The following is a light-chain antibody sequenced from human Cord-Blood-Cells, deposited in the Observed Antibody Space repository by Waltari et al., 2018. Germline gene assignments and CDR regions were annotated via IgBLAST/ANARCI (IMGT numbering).Light chain of an antibody. CDR3: CSYAGSSTFYV. Sequence: QSALTQPASVSGSPGQSITISCTRTSRDVGRYNLGSWYQQHPGKAPKLMIYEVSKRPSGVSNRFSGSKSGNTASLTISGLQAEDEADYYCCSYAGSSTFYVFGTGTKVTVL. CDR2: EVS. J-gene: IGLJ1*01. CDR1: SRDVGRYNL. V-gene: IGLV2-23*02.